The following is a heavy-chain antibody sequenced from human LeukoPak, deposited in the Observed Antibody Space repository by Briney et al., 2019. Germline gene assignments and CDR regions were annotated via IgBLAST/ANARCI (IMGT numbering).Heavy chain of an antibody. V-gene: IGHV3-23*01. CDR3: AKDRSSTMIVVALPDAFDI. CDR2: ISGSGGST. D-gene: IGHD3-22*01. J-gene: IGHJ3*02. Sequence: PGGSLRLSCAASGVTFSSYAMSWVRQAPGKGLEWVSAISGSGGSTYYADSVKGRFTISRDNSKNTLYLQMNSPRAEDTAVYYCAKDRSSTMIVVALPDAFDIWGQGTMVTVSS. CDR1: GVTFSSYA.